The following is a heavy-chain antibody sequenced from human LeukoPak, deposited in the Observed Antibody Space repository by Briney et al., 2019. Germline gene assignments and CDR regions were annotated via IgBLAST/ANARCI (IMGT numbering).Heavy chain of an antibody. CDR1: GASISSNNYY. CDR2: IGTTI. D-gene: IGHD5-24*01. J-gene: IGHJ4*02. V-gene: IGHV3-11*01. Sequence: LSLTCSVSGASISSNNYYWGWIRQAPGKGLECVSYIGTTINYADSVKGRFTISRDNAKNSLYLQMNSLRAEDAAVYYCAREPRRGDGYNYDYWGQGVLVTVSS. CDR3: AREPRRGDGYNYDY.